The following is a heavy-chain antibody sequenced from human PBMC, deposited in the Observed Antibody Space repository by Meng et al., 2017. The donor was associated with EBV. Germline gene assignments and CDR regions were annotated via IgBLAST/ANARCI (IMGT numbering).Heavy chain of an antibody. CDR3: ASESGRGFTPDY. CDR1: GGTFRSDA. V-gene: IGHV1-69*01. CDR2: LIPMSGAP. Sequence: VQVQQSGAEVKKPGSSVKVSCRTSGGTFRSDAVSWVRQAPGQGLEWMGGLIPMSGAPHYAQKFQDRVTIIADESTSTHSMELNNLRFEDTAMYYCASESGRGFTPDYWGQGTLVPSPQ. D-gene: IGHD3-10*01. J-gene: IGHJ4*02.